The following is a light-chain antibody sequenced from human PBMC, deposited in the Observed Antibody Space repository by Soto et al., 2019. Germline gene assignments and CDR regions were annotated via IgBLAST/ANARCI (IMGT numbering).Light chain of an antibody. J-gene: IGLJ1*01. CDR3: CSYAGSSSYV. Sequence: QSALTQPVFVSGSPGQSITISCTGTSRDFGNYDVVSWYQQYPGKAPKVMIYEVSKRPSGVSNRFSGSKSGNTASLTISGLQAEDEADYYCCSYAGSSSYVFGTGTKVTVL. CDR2: EVS. V-gene: IGLV2-23*02. CDR1: SRDFGNYDV.